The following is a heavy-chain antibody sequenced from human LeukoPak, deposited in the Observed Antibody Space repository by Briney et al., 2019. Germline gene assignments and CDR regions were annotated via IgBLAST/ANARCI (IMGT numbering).Heavy chain of an antibody. Sequence: GGSLRLSCAASGFTFSSYGMHWVRQAPGKGLEWVAVIWYDGSNKYYADSVKGRFTISRDNSKNTLYLQMNSLRAEDTAVYYRAKGGFGELFDYYYMDVWGKGTTVTVSS. J-gene: IGHJ6*03. CDR3: AKGGFGELFDYYYMDV. CDR1: GFTFSSYG. CDR2: IWYDGSNK. V-gene: IGHV3-33*06. D-gene: IGHD3-10*01.